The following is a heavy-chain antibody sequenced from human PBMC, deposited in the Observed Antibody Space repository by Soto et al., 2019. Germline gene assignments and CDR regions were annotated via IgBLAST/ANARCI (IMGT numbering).Heavy chain of an antibody. J-gene: IGHJ3*02. CDR3: ARTPDI. CDR2: IYHSGST. Sequence: SGTPSPTCAFSGGSISSGGSSWSWIRQPPGKGLEWIGYIYHSGSTYYNPSLKSRVTISVDRSKNQFSLKPSSVTAADTAVYYCARTPDIWGQGTMVTVSS. V-gene: IGHV4-30-2*01. CDR1: GGSISSGGSS.